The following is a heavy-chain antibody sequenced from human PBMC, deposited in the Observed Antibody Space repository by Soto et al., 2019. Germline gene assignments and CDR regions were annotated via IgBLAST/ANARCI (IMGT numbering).Heavy chain of an antibody. J-gene: IGHJ5*02. CDR3: AGRERAASTDWWVDT. V-gene: IGHV4-39*01. D-gene: IGHD3-9*01. Sequence: QLQLQESGPGLVKPSETLSLTCTVSGCSISSSSFHWGWIRHHTGKGLEWIGSIYYGGSTYYSQFSKTGVAIAVDMSKIPIYQRRSCVATAATNVYYWAGRERAASTDWWVDTWGQGTMVTFSS. CDR2: IYYGGST. CDR1: GCSISSSSFH.